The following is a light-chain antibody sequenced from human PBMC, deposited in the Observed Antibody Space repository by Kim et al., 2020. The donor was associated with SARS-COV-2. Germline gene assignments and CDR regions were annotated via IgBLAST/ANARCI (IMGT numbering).Light chain of an antibody. CDR2: APS. CDR3: LQSKTLPLT. J-gene: IGKJ4*01. Sequence: ASVGHRVPCTCRARQDISSSLAWFQQKPGKAPKSLIYAPSSLQSGVPSKFSASGSGTDFTLTISSLQPEDSATYYCLQSKTLPLTFGGGTQVDIK. V-gene: IGKV1-16*02. CDR1: QDISSS.